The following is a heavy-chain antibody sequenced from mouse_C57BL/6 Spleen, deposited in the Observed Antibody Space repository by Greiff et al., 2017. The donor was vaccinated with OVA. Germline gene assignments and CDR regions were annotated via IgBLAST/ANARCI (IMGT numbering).Heavy chain of an antibody. CDR2: ISSGGDYI. D-gene: IGHD1-1*01. Sequence: EVKLMESGEGLVKPGGSLKLSCAASGFTFSSYAMSWVRQTPEKRLEWVAYISSGGDYIYYADTVKGRFTISRDNARNTLYLQMSSLKSEDTAMYYCTREGYYEGFAYWGQGTLVTVSA. V-gene: IGHV5-9-1*02. CDR3: TREGYYEGFAY. CDR1: GFTFSSYA. J-gene: IGHJ3*01.